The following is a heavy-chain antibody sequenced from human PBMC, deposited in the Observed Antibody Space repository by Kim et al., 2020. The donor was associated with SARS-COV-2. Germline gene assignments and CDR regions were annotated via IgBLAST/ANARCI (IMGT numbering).Heavy chain of an antibody. Sequence: GGSLRLSCAASRFTFSDSEMNWVRQAPGKGLQWVSYISSSDSTIYYADSVKGRFTISRDNSKNSLYLQMNNLRAEDTAIYYCARDRLNKAGSGDYWGQGTLVTVSS. CDR3: ARDRLNKAGSGDY. D-gene: IGHD6-25*01. CDR2: ISSSDSTI. J-gene: IGHJ4*02. CDR1: RFTFSDSE. V-gene: IGHV3-48*03.